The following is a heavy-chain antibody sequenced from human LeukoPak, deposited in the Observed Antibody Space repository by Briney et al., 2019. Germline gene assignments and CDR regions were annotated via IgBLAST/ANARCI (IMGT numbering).Heavy chain of an antibody. CDR3: VRDPWGYDL. CDR1: GFTFTNYS. Sequence: KPGGSLRLSCAASGFTFTNYSIHWVRQAPGKGLEWVSSITTYSSHISYADSVKGRFTISRDNSKNSLYLLMTNLKAEDTAVYYCVRDPWGYDLWGQGTLVIVS. CDR2: ITTYSSHI. V-gene: IGHV3-21*01. D-gene: IGHD7-27*01. J-gene: IGHJ5*02.